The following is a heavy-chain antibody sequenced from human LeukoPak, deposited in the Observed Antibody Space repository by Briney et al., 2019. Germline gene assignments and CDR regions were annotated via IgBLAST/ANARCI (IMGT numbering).Heavy chain of an antibody. CDR3: ARVFGGWYYFDY. V-gene: IGHV4-34*01. J-gene: IGHJ4*02. D-gene: IGHD6-19*01. Sequence: SGTLSLTCAVYGGSFSGYYWSWIRQPPGKGLEWIGEINHSGSTNYNPSLKSRVTISVDTSKNQFSLKLSSVTAADTAVYYCARVFGGWYYFDYWGQGTLVTVSS. CDR1: GGSFSGYY. CDR2: INHSGST.